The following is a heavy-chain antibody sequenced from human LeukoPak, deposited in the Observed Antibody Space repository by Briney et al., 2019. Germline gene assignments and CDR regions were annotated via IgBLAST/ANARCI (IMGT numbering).Heavy chain of an antibody. D-gene: IGHD3-22*01. CDR2: ISFDGSTT. V-gene: IGHV3-30-3*01. J-gene: IGHJ4*02. CDR1: GLLFDNYA. CDR3: ARDKSDYYDSSGYYLSFDY. Sequence: QPGGSLRLSCSGSGLLFDNYAMHWVRQAPGKGLEWVGLISFDGSTTHYADSVRGGFTISRDNAKNSLYLQMNSLRAEDTAVYYCARDKSDYYDSSGYYLSFDYWGQGTLVTVSS.